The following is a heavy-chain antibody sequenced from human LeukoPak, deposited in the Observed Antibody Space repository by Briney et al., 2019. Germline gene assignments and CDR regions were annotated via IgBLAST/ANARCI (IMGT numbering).Heavy chain of an antibody. D-gene: IGHD3-10*01. V-gene: IGHV1-2*02. J-gene: IGHJ6*03. CDR1: GYTFIAYY. Sequence: GASVKVSCKASGYTFIAYYMHWVRQAPGQGLEWMGWINPNSGGTNYAQKFQGRVTMTRDTSISTAYMELSRLRSDDTAVYYCARPRTKGSGNYYPDYYYYMDVWGKGTTVTVSS. CDR3: ARPRTKGSGNYYPDYYYYMDV. CDR2: INPNSGGT.